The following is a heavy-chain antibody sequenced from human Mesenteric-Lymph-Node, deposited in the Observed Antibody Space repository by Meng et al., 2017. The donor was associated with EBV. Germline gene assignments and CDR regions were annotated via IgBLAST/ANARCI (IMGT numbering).Heavy chain of an antibody. Sequence: QVLLQESGPGLVKPSATLSLTCTVSGCSVSSTSYYWSWIRQPPGKRLEWIGYVYYSGSTNYNPSLKSRVTISVDTSKNQFSLNLYSVTAADTAVYYCARENPARGNWFDPWGQGALVTVSS. D-gene: IGHD3-10*01. J-gene: IGHJ5*02. CDR2: VYYSGST. V-gene: IGHV4-61*01. CDR1: GCSVSSTSYY. CDR3: ARENPARGNWFDP.